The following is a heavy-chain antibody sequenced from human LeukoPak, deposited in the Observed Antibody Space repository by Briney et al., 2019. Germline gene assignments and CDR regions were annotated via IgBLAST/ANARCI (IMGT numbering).Heavy chain of an antibody. Sequence: SETLSLTCTVSGGSISSSSYYWGWIRQPPGKGLEWIGYIYYSGSTNYNPSLKSRVTISVDTSKNQFSLKLSSVTAADTAVYYCARGRAALDYWGQGTLVTVSS. J-gene: IGHJ4*02. D-gene: IGHD6-6*01. CDR2: IYYSGST. V-gene: IGHV4-61*05. CDR1: GGSISSSSYY. CDR3: ARGRAALDY.